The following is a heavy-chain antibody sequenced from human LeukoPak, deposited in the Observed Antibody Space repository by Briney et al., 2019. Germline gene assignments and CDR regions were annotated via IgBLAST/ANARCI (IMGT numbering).Heavy chain of an antibody. CDR3: AKPRSNLYFDY. Sequence: GGSLRLSRAASGFTFSSCWMKWVRQAPGKGLEWVSAISGSGGSTYYADSVKGRFTISRDNSKNTLYLQMNSLRAEDTAVYYCAKPRSNLYFDYWGQGTLVTVSS. CDR2: ISGSGGST. D-gene: IGHD4-11*01. CDR1: GFTFSSCW. J-gene: IGHJ4*02. V-gene: IGHV3-23*01.